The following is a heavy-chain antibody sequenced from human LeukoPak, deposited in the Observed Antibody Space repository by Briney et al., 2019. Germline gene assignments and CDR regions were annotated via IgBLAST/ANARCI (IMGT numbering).Heavy chain of an antibody. J-gene: IGHJ4*02. CDR1: GFTFSSYA. CDR3: AKKRVLVVPAADFDY. V-gene: IGHV3-23*01. CDR2: ISGSGGST. Sequence: GGSLRLSCAASGFTFSSYAMSWVRQAPGEGLEWVSAISGSGGSTYYADSVKGRFTISRDNSKYTLYLQVNSLRAEDTAIYYCAKKRVLVVPAADFDYWGQGTLVTVSS. D-gene: IGHD2-2*01.